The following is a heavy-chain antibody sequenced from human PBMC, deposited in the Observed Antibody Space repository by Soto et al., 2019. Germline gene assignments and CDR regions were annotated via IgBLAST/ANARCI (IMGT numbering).Heavy chain of an antibody. J-gene: IGHJ4*02. CDR3: ARDYYDSSGYYYSFDY. CDR1: GFSLSTSGMR. Sequence: SGPTLVNPTQTLTLTCTFSGFSLSTSGMRVSWIRQPPGKALEWLARIDWDDDKFYSTSLKTRLTISKDTSKNQVVLTMTNMDPVDTATYYCARDYYDSSGYYYSFDYWGQGTLVTVS. CDR2: IDWDDDK. V-gene: IGHV2-70*04. D-gene: IGHD3-22*01.